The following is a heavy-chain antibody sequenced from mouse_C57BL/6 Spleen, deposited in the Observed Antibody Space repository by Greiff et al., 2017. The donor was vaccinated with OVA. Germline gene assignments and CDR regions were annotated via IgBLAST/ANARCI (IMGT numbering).Heavy chain of an antibody. Sequence: QVHVKQPGAELVRPGSSVKLSCKASGYTFTSYWMHWVKQRPIQGLEWIGNIDPSDSETHYNQKFKDKATLTVDKSSSTAYMQLSSLTSEDSAVYYCARVNYGNYDYFDYWGQGTTLTVSS. D-gene: IGHD2-1*01. CDR3: ARVNYGNYDYFDY. V-gene: IGHV1-52*01. CDR2: IDPSDSET. CDR1: GYTFTSYW. J-gene: IGHJ2*01.